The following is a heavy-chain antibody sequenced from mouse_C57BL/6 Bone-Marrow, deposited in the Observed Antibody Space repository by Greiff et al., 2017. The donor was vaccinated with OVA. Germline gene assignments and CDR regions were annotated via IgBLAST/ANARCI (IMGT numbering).Heavy chain of an antibody. CDR1: GFTFSSYA. J-gene: IGHJ3*01. Sequence: EVKLMESGEGLVKPGGSLKLSCAASGFTFSSYAMSWVRQTPEKRLEWVAYISSGGDYIYYADTVKGRFTISRDNARNTLYLQMSSLKSEDTAMYYCTRQDYYGSSWAYWGQVTLVTVSA. V-gene: IGHV5-9-1*02. CDR3: TRQDYYGSSWAY. D-gene: IGHD1-1*01. CDR2: ISSGGDYI.